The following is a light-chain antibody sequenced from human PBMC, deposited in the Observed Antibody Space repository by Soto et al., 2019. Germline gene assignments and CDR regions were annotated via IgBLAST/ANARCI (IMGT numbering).Light chain of an antibody. CDR1: QSVGSY. CDR3: QQRSSWPLT. Sequence: EIVLTQSPATLSLSPGERATLSCRASQSVGSYFAWYQQKPGQAPRLLIYDAFSRATGIPARFSGSGSGTXXTLTISSLEPEDFAVYFCQQRSSWPLTFGGGTMVEIK. J-gene: IGKJ4*01. CDR2: DAF. V-gene: IGKV3-11*01.